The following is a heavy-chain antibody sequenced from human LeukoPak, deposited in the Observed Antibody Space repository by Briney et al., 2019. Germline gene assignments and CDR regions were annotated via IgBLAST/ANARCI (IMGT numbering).Heavy chain of an antibody. CDR3: AASITMFDY. D-gene: IGHD3-10*01. V-gene: IGHV3-7*02. CDR2: IKEDGTVK. CDR1: GFTFSRYW. J-gene: IGHJ4*02. Sequence: PGGPLRLSCAASGFTFSRYWTSWVRQAPGKGLEWVANIKEDGTVKYYVESVKGRFTISRDNAKNSLYLQMNSLRAEDTAVYYCAASITMFDYWGQGTLVTVSS.